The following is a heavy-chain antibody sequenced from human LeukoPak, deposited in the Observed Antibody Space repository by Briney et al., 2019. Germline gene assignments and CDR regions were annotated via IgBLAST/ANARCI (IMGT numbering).Heavy chain of an antibody. D-gene: IGHD3-22*01. Sequence: SETLSLTCTVSGYSINSVYSWGWIRQPPGKGLEWIGSIYHNGNTYYNSSLKSRVTISVHTSENQFSLKLSSVTAADTAVYYCASYKTYYDSSGNPFDYWGQGTLVTVSS. CDR3: ASYKTYYDSSGNPFDY. J-gene: IGHJ4*02. CDR1: GYSINSVYS. CDR2: IYHNGNT. V-gene: IGHV4-38-2*02.